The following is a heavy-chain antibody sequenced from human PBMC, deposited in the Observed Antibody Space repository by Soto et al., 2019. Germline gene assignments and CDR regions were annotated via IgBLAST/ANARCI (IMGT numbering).Heavy chain of an antibody. V-gene: IGHV1-3*01. J-gene: IGHJ6*02. CDR2: INAGNGNT. CDR3: ARDRRSSRDYYYGMDV. D-gene: IGHD6-13*01. Sequence: ASVKVSCKASGCTFTSYSMHWVRQAPGQRLEWMGWINAGNGNTKYSQKFQGRVTITRDTSASTAYMELSSLRSEDTAVYYCARDRRSSRDYYYGMDVWGQGTTVTVS. CDR1: GCTFTSYS.